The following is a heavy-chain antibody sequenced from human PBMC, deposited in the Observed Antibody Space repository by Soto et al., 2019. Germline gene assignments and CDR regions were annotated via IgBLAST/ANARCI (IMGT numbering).Heavy chain of an antibody. J-gene: IGHJ4*02. V-gene: IGHV3-23*01. CDR1: GFTFRNFA. CDR3: AKEASSTSSQFIDY. CDR2: ISGSGGNT. Sequence: GGSLRLSCVASGFTFRNFAMSWVRQAPGKGLEWVSAISGSGGNTYYADFVTGRFTISRDNSKNTLYLQMNSLRGEDTAAYYCAKEASSTSSQFIDYWGQGTLVTVSS. D-gene: IGHD2-2*01.